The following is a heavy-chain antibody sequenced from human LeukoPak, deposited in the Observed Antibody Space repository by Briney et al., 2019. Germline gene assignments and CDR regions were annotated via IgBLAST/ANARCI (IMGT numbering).Heavy chain of an antibody. V-gene: IGHV3-53*01. CDR3: AGGISFYLGNPFDF. CDR1: GFTVSSNY. Sequence: GGSLRLSCAASGFTVSSNYMSWVRQAPGKGLEWVSVIYSGGSTYYADSVKGRFTISRDNAKNTLYLQMTSLRPEDTAVYYCAGGISFYLGNPFDFWGQGTMVTVSS. CDR2: IYSGGST. J-gene: IGHJ3*01. D-gene: IGHD3-16*01.